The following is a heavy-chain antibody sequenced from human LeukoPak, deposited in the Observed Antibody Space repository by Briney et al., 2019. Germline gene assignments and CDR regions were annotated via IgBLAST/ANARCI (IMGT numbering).Heavy chain of an antibody. D-gene: IGHD3-22*01. CDR2: MNPNSGNT. CDR1: GYTFTSYD. CDR3: ARGSVRRSGYRIYYYYYYGMDV. J-gene: IGHJ6*02. V-gene: IGHV1-8*01. Sequence: ASVKVSCKASGYTFTSYDTNWVRQATGQGLEWMGWMNPNSGNTGYAQKFQGRVTMTRNTSISTAYMELSSLRSEDTVVYYCARGSVRRSGYRIYYYYYYGMDVWGQGTTVTVSS.